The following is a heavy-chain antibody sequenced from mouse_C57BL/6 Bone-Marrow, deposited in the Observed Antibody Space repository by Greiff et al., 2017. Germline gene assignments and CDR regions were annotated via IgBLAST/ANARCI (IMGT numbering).Heavy chain of an antibody. CDR3: VGIYYYGSSPSFDV. D-gene: IGHD1-1*01. V-gene: IGHV10-1*01. CDR1: GFSFNTYA. CDR2: IRSKSNNYAT. J-gene: IGHJ1*03. Sequence: EVKLMESGGGLVQPKGSLKLSCAASGFSFNTYAMNWVRQAPGKGLEWVARIRSKSNNYATYYADSVKDRFTISRDDSESMLYLQMNNLKTEDTAMYYCVGIYYYGSSPSFDVWGTGTTVTVSS.